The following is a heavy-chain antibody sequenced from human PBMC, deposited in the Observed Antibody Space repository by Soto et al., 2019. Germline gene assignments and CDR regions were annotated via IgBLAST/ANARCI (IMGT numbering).Heavy chain of an antibody. CDR2: ISSDGSTT. D-gene: IGHD3-9*01. CDR3: AREYYGVLTGYYNDF. Sequence: EVQLVESGGDLVQSGWSLGLSCAASGFSFRSYWMHWVRQAPVKGLVWVARISSDGSTTTYADSASGRFIISRDNDANILYLQMSSLRAEDTAVYYCAREYYGVLTGYYNDFWGQGTLVTVSS. J-gene: IGHJ4*02. CDR1: GFSFRSYW. V-gene: IGHV3-74*01.